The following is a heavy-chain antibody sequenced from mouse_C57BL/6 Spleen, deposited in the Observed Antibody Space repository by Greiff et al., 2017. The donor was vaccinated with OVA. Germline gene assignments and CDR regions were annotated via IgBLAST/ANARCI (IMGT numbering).Heavy chain of an antibody. V-gene: IGHV1-22*01. D-gene: IGHD2-4*01. Sequence: VQLQQSGPELVKPGASVKMSCKASGYTFTDYNMHWVKQSHGKSLEWIGYINPNNGGTSYNQKFKGKATLTVNKSSSTAYMELRSLTSEDSAVYYCARGGIYDYYFDYWGQGTTLTVSS. J-gene: IGHJ2*01. CDR3: ARGGIYDYYFDY. CDR2: INPNNGGT. CDR1: GYTFTDYN.